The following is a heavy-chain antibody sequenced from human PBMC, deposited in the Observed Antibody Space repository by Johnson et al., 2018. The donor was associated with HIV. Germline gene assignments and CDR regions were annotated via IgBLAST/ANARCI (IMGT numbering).Heavy chain of an antibody. Sequence: QVQLVESGGGVVQPGRSLRLSCAASGFSFSSYTMHWVRQAPGKGLEWVAIISYDESDQSYHGTNKYHADSVKGRFTISRDNSKNSLYLQMNSLRAEDTAFYYCARDFVAFGECTAFDIWGQGTMVTVAS. CDR3: ARDFVAFGECTAFDI. J-gene: IGHJ3*02. D-gene: IGHD3-10*01. CDR2: ISYDESDQSYHGTNK. CDR1: GFSFSSYT. V-gene: IGHV3-30-3*01.